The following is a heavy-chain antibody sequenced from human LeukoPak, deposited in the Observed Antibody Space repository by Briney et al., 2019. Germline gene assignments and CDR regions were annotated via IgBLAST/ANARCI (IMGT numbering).Heavy chain of an antibody. D-gene: IGHD3-10*01. J-gene: IGHJ4*02. CDR2: XXYRSKWYN. V-gene: IGHV6-1*01. CDR1: GDSVSSNSAA. Sequence: SQTLSLTCALSGDSVSSNSAAWNWIRQSPSTXXXXXXXXXYRSKWYNDCAVSVKSRITINPDTSKNQFSLQLNSVTPEDTAVYYCARASEVRGVIPLYFDYWGQGTLVTVSS. CDR3: ARASEVRGVIPLYFDY.